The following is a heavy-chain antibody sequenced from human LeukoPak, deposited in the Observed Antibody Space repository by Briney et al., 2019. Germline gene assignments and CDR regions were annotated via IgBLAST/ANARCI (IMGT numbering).Heavy chain of an antibody. V-gene: IGHV1-24*01. CDR1: GYTLTELS. CDR3: ATERAVVVANVFDY. D-gene: IGHD2-15*01. CDR2: FDPEDGET. Sequence: GASVKDSCKVSGYTLTELSMHWVRQAPGKGLEWMGGFDPEDGETIYAQKFQGRVTMTEDTSTDTAYMELSSLRSEDTAVYYCATERAVVVANVFDYWGQGTLVTVSS. J-gene: IGHJ4*02.